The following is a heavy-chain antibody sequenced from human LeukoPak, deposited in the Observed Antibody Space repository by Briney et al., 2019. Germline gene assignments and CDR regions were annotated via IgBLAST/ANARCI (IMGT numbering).Heavy chain of an antibody. V-gene: IGHV1-18*01. D-gene: IGHD3-3*01. J-gene: IGHJ4*02. CDR3: ARVLGYDFWSAYYFDY. CDR1: GYTFNSYD. Sequence: ASVKVSCKASGYTFNSYDISWVRQAPGQGLEWMAWISTYNGNTNYALKVQGRATMTTDTSTSTAYMELSSLRSDDTAVYYCARVLGYDFWSAYYFDYWGQGTLVTVSS. CDR2: ISTYNGNT.